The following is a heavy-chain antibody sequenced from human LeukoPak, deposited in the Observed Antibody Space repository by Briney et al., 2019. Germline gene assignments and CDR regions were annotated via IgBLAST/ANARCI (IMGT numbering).Heavy chain of an antibody. V-gene: IGHV3-74*01. Sequence: PGGSLRLSCAASEFTFSLSWMHWVRQAPGKGLEWVSSINYDARSRTYADSVKGRLTISRDNAENTLFLQMNSLRVEDSAIYSCVRGAGPGTPFDWGQGILVTVSS. CDR1: EFTFSLSW. CDR2: INYDARSR. CDR3: VRGAGPGTPFD. J-gene: IGHJ1*01. D-gene: IGHD1-1*01.